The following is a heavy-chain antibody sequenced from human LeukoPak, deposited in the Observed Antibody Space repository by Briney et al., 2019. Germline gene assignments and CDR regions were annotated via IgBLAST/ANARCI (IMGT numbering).Heavy chain of an antibody. CDR3: ASAYYYDSSGYYYFDY. V-gene: IGHV1-69*13. CDR2: IIPIFGTA. Sequence: SVKVSCKASGGTFSSYAISWVRQAPGQGLEWMGGIIPIFGTADYAQKFQGRVTITADESTSTAYMELSSLRSEDTAVYYCASAYYYDSSGYYYFDYWGQGTLVTVSS. D-gene: IGHD3-22*01. CDR1: GGTFSSYA. J-gene: IGHJ4*02.